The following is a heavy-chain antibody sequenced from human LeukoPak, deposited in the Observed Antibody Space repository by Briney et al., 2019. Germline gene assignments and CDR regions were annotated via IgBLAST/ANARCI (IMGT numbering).Heavy chain of an antibody. CDR3: ARGRIGFGSANCLDS. D-gene: IGHD1-1*01. J-gene: IGHJ4*02. CDR1: GFRFDLYA. Sequence: PGGSLKISCEASGFRFDLYAMFWVRQAPGKGLEFVSGIGSNGDDKYYGDSVKDRFTISRDNSKDTLFLQMGSLRLEDTAVYYCARGRIGFGSANCLDSWGQGTLLTVSS. V-gene: IGHV3-64*02. CDR2: IGSNGDDK.